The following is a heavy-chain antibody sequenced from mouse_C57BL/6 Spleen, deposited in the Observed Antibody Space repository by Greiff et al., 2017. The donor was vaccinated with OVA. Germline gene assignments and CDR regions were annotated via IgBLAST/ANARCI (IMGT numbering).Heavy chain of an antibody. J-gene: IGHJ3*01. V-gene: IGHV14-2*01. CDR2: IDPEDGDT. CDR3: ARGPWLAY. CDR1: GFNIKDYY. Sequence: EVQLQQSGAELVKPGASVKLSCTASGFNIKDYYMHWVKQRPEQGLEWIGRIDPEDGDTIYAPKFQGKATITADTSSNTAYLQLSSLTSEDTSVYYCARGPWLAYWGQGTLVTVSA.